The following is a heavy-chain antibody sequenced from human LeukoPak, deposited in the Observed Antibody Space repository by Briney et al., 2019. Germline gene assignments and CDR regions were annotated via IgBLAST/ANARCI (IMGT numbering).Heavy chain of an antibody. V-gene: IGHV3-30-3*01. Sequence: GGSLRLSCAASGFTFSSYAMRWVRQAPGKGLEWVAVISYDGSNKYYADSVKGRFTISRDNSKNTLYLQMNSLRAEDTAVYYCARANEVAGRGVGWFDPWGQGTLVTVSS. CDR2: ISYDGSNK. CDR3: ARANEVAGRGVGWFDP. CDR1: GFTFSSYA. J-gene: IGHJ5*02. D-gene: IGHD6-19*01.